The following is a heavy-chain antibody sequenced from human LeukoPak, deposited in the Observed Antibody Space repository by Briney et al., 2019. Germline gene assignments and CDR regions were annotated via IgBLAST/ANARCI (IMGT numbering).Heavy chain of an antibody. Sequence: IGYIYYSGSTNYNPSLKSRVTISVDTSKNQFSLKLSSVTAADTAVYYCARVQLQWLAPDYWGQGTLVTVSS. D-gene: IGHD6-19*01. V-gene: IGHV4-59*01. J-gene: IGHJ4*02. CDR3: ARVQLQWLAPDY. CDR2: IYYSGST.